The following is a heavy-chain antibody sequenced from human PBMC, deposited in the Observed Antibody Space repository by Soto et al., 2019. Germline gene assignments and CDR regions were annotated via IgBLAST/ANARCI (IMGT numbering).Heavy chain of an antibody. CDR2: IYYSGSA. D-gene: IGHD6-6*01. J-gene: IGHJ6*02. CDR3: ARSVAARLSLTFFYYYGMDV. CDR1: GGSISSSSYY. Sequence: SETLSLTCTVSGGSISSSSYYWGWIRQPPGKGLEWIGSIYYSGSAYYNPSLKSRVTISVDTSKNQFSLKLSSVTAADTAVYYCARSVAARLSLTFFYYYGMDVWGQGTTVTVSS. V-gene: IGHV4-39*01.